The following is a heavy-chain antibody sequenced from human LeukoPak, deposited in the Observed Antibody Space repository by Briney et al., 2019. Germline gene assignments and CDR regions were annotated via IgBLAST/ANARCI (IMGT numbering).Heavy chain of an antibody. J-gene: IGHJ4*02. Sequence: ASVKVSCKASGYTFTSYIITWVRQAPGQGLEWMGWINTYNDNATYAQKVQGRVAMTTDTSTSTAYMELRSLRSDDTAVYYCARDRRGLTTLRVGDYWGQGTLVTLSS. CDR1: GYTFTSYI. CDR3: ARDRRGLTTLRVGDY. D-gene: IGHD4-17*01. V-gene: IGHV1-18*01. CDR2: INTYNDNA.